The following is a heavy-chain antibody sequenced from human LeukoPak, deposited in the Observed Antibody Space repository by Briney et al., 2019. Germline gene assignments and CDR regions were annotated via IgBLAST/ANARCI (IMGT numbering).Heavy chain of an antibody. D-gene: IGHD2-2*01. J-gene: IGHJ6*02. V-gene: IGHV3-21*01. Sequence: GGSLRLSCAASGFTFSSYSMNWVRQAPGKGLEWVSSISSSSSYIYYADSVKGRFTISRDNAKNSLYLQMSSLRAEDTAVYYCARDVVVPAAGYYYYYGMDVWGQGTTVTVSS. CDR1: GFTFSSYS. CDR3: ARDVVVPAAGYYYYYGMDV. CDR2: ISSSSSYI.